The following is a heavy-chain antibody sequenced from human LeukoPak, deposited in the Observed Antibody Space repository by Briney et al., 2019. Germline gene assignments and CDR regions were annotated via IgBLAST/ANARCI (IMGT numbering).Heavy chain of an antibody. D-gene: IGHD3-3*01. CDR1: GGSISSYS. J-gene: IGHJ5*02. Sequence: SETLSLTCTASGGSISSYSWSWIRQPAGKGLEWIGRIYTSGSTNYNPSLKSRVTMSVDTSKNQFSLKLSSVTAADTAVYYCAREHYDFWSGYFQPINWFDPWGQGTLVTVSS. CDR3: AREHYDFWSGYFQPINWFDP. CDR2: IYTSGST. V-gene: IGHV4-4*07.